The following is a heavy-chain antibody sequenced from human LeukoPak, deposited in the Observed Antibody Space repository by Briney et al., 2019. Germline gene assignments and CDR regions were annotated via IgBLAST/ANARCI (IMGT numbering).Heavy chain of an antibody. CDR2: ISANNGNT. CDR1: GCTFTSYG. J-gene: IGHJ3*02. CDR3: ARDSPANDAFDI. Sequence: ASVKVSCKASGCTFTSYGISWVRQAPGQGLEWMGRISANNGNTNYAQKLQGRVTMTTDTSTSTAYMELRSLRSDDTAVYYCARDSPANDAFDIWGQGTMVTVSS. V-gene: IGHV1-18*01.